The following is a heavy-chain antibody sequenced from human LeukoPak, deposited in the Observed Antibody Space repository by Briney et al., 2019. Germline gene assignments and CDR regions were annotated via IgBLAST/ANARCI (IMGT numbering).Heavy chain of an antibody. J-gene: IGHJ6*02. D-gene: IGHD5-18*01. V-gene: IGHV3-23*01. Sequence: GGSLRLSCAASGFTFSSYAMGWVRQAPGKGLEWVSAISGSGGSTYYADSVKGRFTISRDNSKNTLYLQMNSLRAEDTAVYYCAKESDGRYFDWQSGYSYGLGYYYGMDVWGQGTTVTVSS. CDR1: GFTFSSYA. CDR2: ISGSGGST. CDR3: AKESDGRYFDWQSGYSYGLGYYYGMDV.